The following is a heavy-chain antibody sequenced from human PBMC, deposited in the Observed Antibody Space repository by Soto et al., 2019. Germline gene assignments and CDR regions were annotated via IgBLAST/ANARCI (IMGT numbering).Heavy chain of an antibody. CDR2: IKSKTDGATT. V-gene: IGHV3-15*07. CDR1: GFTFTNAW. D-gene: IGHD6-19*01. J-gene: IGHJ4*02. Sequence: PGGSLRLSCAASGFTFTNAWMNWVRQSPGKGLEWVGRIKSKTDGATTDYAAPVKGRVTMSRDDSKNTVHLQMTGLKTEDTAVYYCSTTYSSAWPFDNWGQGTLVTVSS. CDR3: STTYSSAWPFDN.